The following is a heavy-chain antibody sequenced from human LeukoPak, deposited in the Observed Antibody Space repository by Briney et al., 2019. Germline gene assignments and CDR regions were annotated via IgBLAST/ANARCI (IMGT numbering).Heavy chain of an antibody. CDR3: ARDDGNYYMDV. D-gene: IGHD1-26*01. CDR2: ISDSGGST. V-gene: IGHV3-23*01. CDR1: GFTFSNYA. J-gene: IGHJ6*03. Sequence: GGSLRLSCAASGFTFSNYAMRWIRQAPGKGLEWVSAISDSGGSTYYADSVKGRFTISRDNSRNTLYLQMNSLRAEDTAVYYCARDDGNYYMDVWGKGTTVTVSS.